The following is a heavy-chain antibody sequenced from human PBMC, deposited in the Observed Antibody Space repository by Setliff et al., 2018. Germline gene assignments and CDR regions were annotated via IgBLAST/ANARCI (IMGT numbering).Heavy chain of an antibody. J-gene: IGHJ5*02. CDR2: INHSGST. D-gene: IGHD3-9*01. Sequence: PSETLSLTCAVYGGSFSNYYWSWIRQPPGKGLEWIGEINHSGSTYYNPSLESRITMSVDTSNNRFSLKLTSVTAADTAVYYCARHPTGFPNWFDVWGQGTLVTVSS. CDR3: ARHPTGFPNWFDV. CDR1: GGSFSNYY. V-gene: IGHV4-34*01.